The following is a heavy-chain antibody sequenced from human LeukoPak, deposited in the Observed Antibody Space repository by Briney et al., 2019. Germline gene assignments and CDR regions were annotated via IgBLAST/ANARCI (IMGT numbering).Heavy chain of an antibody. Sequence: AASVKVSCKASGHTFTGYYLHWVRQAPGQGLEWMGWINPKSGGTNYAQKFQGRVTMTRDTSISTAYMELSRLRSDDTAVYYCASLHDAFDMWGQGTMVTVSS. CDR3: ASLHDAFDM. J-gene: IGHJ3*02. V-gene: IGHV1-2*02. CDR1: GHTFTGYY. CDR2: INPKSGGT.